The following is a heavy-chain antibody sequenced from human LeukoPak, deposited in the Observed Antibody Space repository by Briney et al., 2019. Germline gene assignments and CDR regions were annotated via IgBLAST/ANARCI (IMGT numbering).Heavy chain of an antibody. V-gene: IGHV3-21*01. CDR1: GFTFSSYT. J-gene: IGHJ4*02. CDR2: ISSSDTYI. CDR3: ARDRYYYIDC. D-gene: IGHD3-10*01. Sequence: GGSLRLSCAASGFTFSSYTMNWVRQAPGKGLEWVSSISSSDTYIHYADSVKGRFTISRDNAKSSLFLQMSSLRAEDTAVYFCARDRYYYIDCWGQGTLVTVSS.